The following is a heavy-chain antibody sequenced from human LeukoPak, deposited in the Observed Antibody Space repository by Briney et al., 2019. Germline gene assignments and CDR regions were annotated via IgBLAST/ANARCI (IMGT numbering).Heavy chain of an antibody. CDR2: IIPIFGTA. V-gene: IGHV1-69*05. D-gene: IGHD4-17*01. Sequence: GASVKVSCKASGYTFTSYGISWVRQAPGQGLEWMGGIIPIFGTANYAQKFQGRVTITTDESTSTAYMELSSLRSEDTAVYYCARATRDYGDYHVYYYYMDVWGKGTTVTVSS. CDR1: GYTFTSYG. J-gene: IGHJ6*03. CDR3: ARATRDYGDYHVYYYYMDV.